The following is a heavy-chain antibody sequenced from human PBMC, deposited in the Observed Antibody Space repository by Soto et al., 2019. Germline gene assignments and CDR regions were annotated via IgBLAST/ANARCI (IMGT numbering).Heavy chain of an antibody. CDR2: IYYSGST. D-gene: IGHD1-26*01. J-gene: IGHJ3*02. V-gene: IGHV4-31*11. CDR1: GVSISSGGYY. Sequence: TLSLSCAVSGVSISSGGYYWSWIRQHPGKGLEWIGYIYYSGSTYYNPSLKSRVTISVDTSKNQFSLKLSSVTAADTAVYYCERGWGSGSYYKVFDIWGQGTMVTVSS. CDR3: ERGWGSGSYYKVFDI.